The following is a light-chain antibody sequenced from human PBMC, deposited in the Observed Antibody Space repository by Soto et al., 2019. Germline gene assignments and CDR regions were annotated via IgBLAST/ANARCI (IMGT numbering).Light chain of an antibody. CDR1: QSVSSSY. CDR2: GAS. J-gene: IGKJ3*01. CDR3: QQYGSSPFT. Sequence: EIVLTQSPGTLSLSPGERATLSCRASQSVSSSYLAWYQQKPGQAPRLLNYGASSRATGIPDRFSGSGSGTDFTLTISRLEPEDFAVYYCQQYGSSPFTLGPGTKVDIK. V-gene: IGKV3-20*01.